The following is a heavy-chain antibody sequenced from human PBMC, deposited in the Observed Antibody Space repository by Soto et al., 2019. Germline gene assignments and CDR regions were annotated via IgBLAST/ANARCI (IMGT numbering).Heavy chain of an antibody. J-gene: IGHJ4*02. Sequence: QVQLQESGPRLVKPSQTLSLTCSVSGVSISSGDTYWAWIRQAPGKGLEWIGYILHSGSTYYNPSLESRLTISLDTSKNQFSLRLRSVTAADTAVYFCARAPENSKNWNPYYFDYWGQGTLVTVSP. D-gene: IGHD1-1*01. CDR3: ARAPENSKNWNPYYFDY. V-gene: IGHV4-30-4*01. CDR2: ILHSGST. CDR1: GVSISSGDTY.